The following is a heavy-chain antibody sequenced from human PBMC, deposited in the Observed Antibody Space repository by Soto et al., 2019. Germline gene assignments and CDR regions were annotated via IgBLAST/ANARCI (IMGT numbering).Heavy chain of an antibody. D-gene: IGHD3-9*01. CDR1: GFTFDDYA. V-gene: IGHV3-9*01. CDR2: ISWNSGSI. Sequence: GGSLRLSCAASGFTFDDYAMHWVRQAPGKGLEWVSGISWNSGSIGYADSVKGRFTISRDNAKNSLYLQMNSLRAEDTALYYCSKDYYDILTGEIDFRGQGTTVTVSS. CDR3: SKDYYDILTGEIDF. J-gene: IGHJ3*01.